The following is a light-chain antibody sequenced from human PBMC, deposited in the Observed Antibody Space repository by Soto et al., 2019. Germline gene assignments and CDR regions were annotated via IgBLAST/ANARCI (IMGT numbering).Light chain of an antibody. V-gene: IGKV1-5*03. CDR1: QSISSW. CDR3: QQYNSYSWT. J-gene: IGKJ1*01. CDR2: KAS. Sequence: DIPMTQSPSTLSASVGDRVTITCRASQSISSWLAWYQQKPGKAPKLLIYKASSLESGVPSRFSGSGSGTEFTLTISSLQPDDFATSYCQQYNSYSWTFGQGTKVEIK.